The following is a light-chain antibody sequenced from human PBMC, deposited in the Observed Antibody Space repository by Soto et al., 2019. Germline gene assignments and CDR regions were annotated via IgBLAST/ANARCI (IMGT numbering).Light chain of an antibody. Sequence: DIQVTQSPSSLSASVGDRVTISCRASQSISTYLNWYQHKPGKAPKLLIHAASSLRSGVPSRFSGSGSGTDFTLTISSLQPEDFAVYYCQQYDISPWTFGQGTKVEIK. CDR1: QSISTY. V-gene: IGKV1-39*01. CDR2: AAS. CDR3: QQYDISPWT. J-gene: IGKJ1*01.